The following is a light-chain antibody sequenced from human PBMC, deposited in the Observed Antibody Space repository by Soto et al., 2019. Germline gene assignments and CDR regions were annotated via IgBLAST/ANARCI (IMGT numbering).Light chain of an antibody. CDR2: DIS. CDR1: QSVSSN. CDR3: QQYETWPLT. Sequence: EIVMTQSPATLSVSPGERATLSCRASQSVSSNLAWYQQKPGQAPRLLIYDISNRATGIPARFSGSGSETEFALTITSLQSEDFAVYYCQQYETWPLTFGGGTKVDIK. J-gene: IGKJ4*01. V-gene: IGKV3D-15*01.